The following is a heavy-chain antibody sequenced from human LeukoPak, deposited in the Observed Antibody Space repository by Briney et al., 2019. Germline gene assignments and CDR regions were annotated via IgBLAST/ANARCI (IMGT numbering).Heavy chain of an antibody. CDR3: ARGAQRWLQLGYYFDY. CDR1: GFTFSSYW. CDR2: IKQDGSEK. J-gene: IGHJ4*02. Sequence: GGSLRLSCAASGFTFSSYWMSWVRQAPGKGLEWVANIKQDGSEKYYVDSVKGRFTISRDNAKNSLYLQVNSLRAEDAAVYYCARGAQRWLQLGYYFDYWGQGTLVTVSS. V-gene: IGHV3-7*03. D-gene: IGHD5-24*01.